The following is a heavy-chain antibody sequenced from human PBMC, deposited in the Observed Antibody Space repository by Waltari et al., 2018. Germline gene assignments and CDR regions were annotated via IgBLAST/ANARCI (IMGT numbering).Heavy chain of an antibody. D-gene: IGHD3-10*01. CDR1: GFTCSSYG. CDR3: ARDDYYGSGSSLDY. Sequence: QVQLVESGGGVVQPGRSLRLSCAASGFTCSSYGMHWVRQAPGKGLEWVAVIWYDGSNKYYADSVKGRFTISRDNSKNTLYLQMNSLRAEDTAVYYCARDDYYGSGSSLDYWGQGTLVTVSS. J-gene: IGHJ4*02. V-gene: IGHV3-33*01. CDR2: IWYDGSNK.